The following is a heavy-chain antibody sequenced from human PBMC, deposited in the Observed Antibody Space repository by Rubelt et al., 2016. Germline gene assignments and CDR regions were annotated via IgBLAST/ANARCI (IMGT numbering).Heavy chain of an antibody. D-gene: IGHD6-19*01. Sequence: QVQLVQSGAEVKKPGASVKVSCKASGYTFTSYGISWVRQAPGQGLEWMGWINPNGGGTNYAQRFQGRVTMTRDTSINTAYMELRRLRSDDTAIYYGARDVSDSSGGGWFDPWGQGTLVTVSS. CDR3: ARDVSDSSGGGWFDP. V-gene: IGHV1-2*02. CDR1: GYTFTSYG. CDR2: INPNGGGT. J-gene: IGHJ5*02.